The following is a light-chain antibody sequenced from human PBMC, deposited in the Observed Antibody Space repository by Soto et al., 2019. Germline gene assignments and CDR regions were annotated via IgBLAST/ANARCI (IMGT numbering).Light chain of an antibody. CDR1: SSDVGGFNY. CDR3: SSYTGTSTPCV. V-gene: IGLV2-14*01. CDR2: EVS. Sequence: QSVLTQPASVSGSPGQSITISCTGTSSDVGGFNYVSWYQQHPGKAPKLMIYEVSNRPSGISNRFSGSKSGNTASLTISGLLAEDEADYYCSSYTGTSTPCVFAPGTKVTVL. J-gene: IGLJ1*01.